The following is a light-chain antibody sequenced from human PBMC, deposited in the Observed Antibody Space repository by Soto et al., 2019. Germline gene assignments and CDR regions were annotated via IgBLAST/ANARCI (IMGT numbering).Light chain of an antibody. Sequence: EIVLTQSPATLSLTPGERATLSCRASQSVSSNLVWYQQKPGQAPRLLIYDAFNRATGIPARFSGSGSGTDFTLTISSLEPEDFAVYYCQQRSNWPLTFGGGTKVEI. CDR1: QSVSSN. J-gene: IGKJ4*01. CDR2: DAF. CDR3: QQRSNWPLT. V-gene: IGKV3-11*01.